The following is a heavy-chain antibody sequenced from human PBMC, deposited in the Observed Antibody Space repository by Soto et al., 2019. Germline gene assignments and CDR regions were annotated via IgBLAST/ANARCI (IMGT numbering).Heavy chain of an antibody. CDR3: ARENSRWFDP. J-gene: IGHJ5*02. V-gene: IGHV4-59*01. CDR2: IYYSGTT. CDR1: GGSISSYY. Sequence: QVQLQESGPGLVKPSETLSLTCTVSGGSISSYYWSWIRQTPGKGLEWIGYIYYSGTTSYNPSLKSRVTISIDTSKNQLSLKLTSVTAADTAVYYCARENSRWFDPWGQGTLVTVSS.